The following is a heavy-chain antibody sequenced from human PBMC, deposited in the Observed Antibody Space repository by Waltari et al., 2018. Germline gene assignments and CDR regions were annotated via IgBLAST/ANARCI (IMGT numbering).Heavy chain of an antibody. Sequence: QEQLQESGPGLVKPSETLSLTCDVSGYSISSGYYWGWIRQPPGKGLEWIGSIYHSGTTYYNPSLKSRATITIDTSKNQFSLKLRSVTAADTAVYYCAREGVVVAASALDWFDPWGQGILVTVSS. V-gene: IGHV4-38-2*02. CDR3: AREGVVVAASALDWFDP. D-gene: IGHD2-15*01. CDR1: GYSISSGYY. CDR2: IYHSGTT. J-gene: IGHJ5*02.